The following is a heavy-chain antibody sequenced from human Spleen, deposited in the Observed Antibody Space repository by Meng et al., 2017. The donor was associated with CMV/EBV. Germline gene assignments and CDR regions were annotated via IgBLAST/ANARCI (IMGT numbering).Heavy chain of an antibody. V-gene: IGHV3-74*01. D-gene: IGHD3-16*01. CDR3: ARVGGEDGMDV. CDR1: GFTFSSYW. CDR2: INSDGSST. Sequence: GGSLRLSCAASGFTFSSYWMHWVRQAPGKGLVWVSRINSDGSSTSYADSVKGRFTISRDNAKNTLYLQMNSLRAEDTAVYYCARVGGEDGMDVWGQGTTVTVSS. J-gene: IGHJ6*02.